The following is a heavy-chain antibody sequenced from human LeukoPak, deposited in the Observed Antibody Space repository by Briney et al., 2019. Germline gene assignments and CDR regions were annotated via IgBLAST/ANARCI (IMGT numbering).Heavy chain of an antibody. CDR1: GDSISSYY. CDR2: IYYSGST. Sequence: SETLSLTCTVSGDSISSYYWSWIRQPPGKGLEWVGQIYYSGSTNYNPSLKSRVTISVDTSKNQFSLKLSSVTAADTAVYYCARGQYYFDYWGQGTLVTVSS. V-gene: IGHV4-59*01. CDR3: ARGQYYFDY. J-gene: IGHJ4*02.